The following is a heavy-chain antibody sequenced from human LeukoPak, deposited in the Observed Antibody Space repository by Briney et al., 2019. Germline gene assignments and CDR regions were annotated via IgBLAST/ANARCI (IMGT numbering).Heavy chain of an antibody. D-gene: IGHD6-19*01. CDR3: AKIVGRSGVYFDY. V-gene: IGHV3-21*04. Sequence: GGSLRLSCAASGFTFSSYSMNWVRQAPGKGLEWVSSISSSSSYIYYADSVKGRFTISRDNSKNTLYLQMNSLRAEDTAVYYCAKIVGRSGVYFDYWGQGTLVTVSS. CDR1: GFTFSSYS. CDR2: ISSSSSYI. J-gene: IGHJ4*02.